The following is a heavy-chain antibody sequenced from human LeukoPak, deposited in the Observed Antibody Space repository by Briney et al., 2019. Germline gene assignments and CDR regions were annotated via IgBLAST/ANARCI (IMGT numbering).Heavy chain of an antibody. J-gene: IGHJ6*03. V-gene: IGHV3-74*01. Sequence: GGSLRLSCAASGFTFSSYWMHWVRQAPGKGLVWVSRINSDGSSTSYADSVKGRFTISRDNAKNTLYLQMNSLRAEDTAVYYCAREVKYYDFWSGYYYYYMDVWGTGTTVTVSS. D-gene: IGHD3-3*01. CDR2: INSDGSST. CDR3: AREVKYYDFWSGYYYYYMDV. CDR1: GFTFSSYW.